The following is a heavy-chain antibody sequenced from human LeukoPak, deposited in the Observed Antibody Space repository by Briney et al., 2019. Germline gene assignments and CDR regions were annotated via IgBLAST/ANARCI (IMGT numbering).Heavy chain of an antibody. V-gene: IGHV4-30-2*01. D-gene: IGHD1-26*01. CDR3: ARTIQWELHERYFDY. CDR2: IYHSGST. Sequence: SETPSLTCTVSGGSISSGGYYWSWIRQPPGKGLEWIGYIYHSGSTYYNPTLKSRVTISVDRSKNQFSLKLSSVTAADTAVYYCARTIQWELHERYFDYWGQGTLVTVSS. J-gene: IGHJ4*02. CDR1: GGSISSGGYY.